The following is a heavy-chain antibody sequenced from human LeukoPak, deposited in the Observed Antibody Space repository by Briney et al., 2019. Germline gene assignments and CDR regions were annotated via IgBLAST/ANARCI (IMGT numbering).Heavy chain of an antibody. CDR1: GGTFSSYA. CDR3: ARDSSSWLDNWFDP. Sequence: RASVKVSCKASGGTFSSYAISWVRQAPGQGLEWMGGIIPIFGTANYAQKFQGRVTITADESTSTAYMELSSLRSEDTAVYYCARDSSSWLDNWFDPWGQGTLVTVSS. CDR2: IIPIFGTA. D-gene: IGHD6-13*01. V-gene: IGHV1-69*13. J-gene: IGHJ5*02.